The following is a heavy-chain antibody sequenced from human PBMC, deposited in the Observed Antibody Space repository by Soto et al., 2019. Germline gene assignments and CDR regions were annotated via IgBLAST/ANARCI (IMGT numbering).Heavy chain of an antibody. CDR1: GGSIRSYY. V-gene: IGHV4-59*12. CDR2: IYYSGST. CDR3: VRDASVTGSSRAFDI. J-gene: IGHJ3*02. Sequence: SETLSLTCTVSGGSIRSYYWSWIRQPPGKRLEWIGYIYYSGSTNYNPSLKGRLTISRDNAKNSLSLQMNSLRAEDTAVYYCVRDASVTGSSRAFDIWGQGTMVTVSS. D-gene: IGHD1-20*01.